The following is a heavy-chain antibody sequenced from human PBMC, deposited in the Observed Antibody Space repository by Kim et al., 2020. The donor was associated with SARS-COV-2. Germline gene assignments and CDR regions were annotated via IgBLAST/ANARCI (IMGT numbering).Heavy chain of an antibody. Sequence: GGSLRLSCAASGFIFSNYAMSWVRQAPGKGLEWVSSISGNGASTHNADSVKGRFTISRDNSRNTLYVQMNSLRAEDTAVYYCARGTYFDSSGYRTHFDC. CDR1: GFIFSNYA. CDR2: ISGNGAST. D-gene: IGHD3-22*01. J-gene: IGHJ4*01. V-gene: IGHV3-23*01. CDR3: ARGTYFDSSGYRTHFDC.